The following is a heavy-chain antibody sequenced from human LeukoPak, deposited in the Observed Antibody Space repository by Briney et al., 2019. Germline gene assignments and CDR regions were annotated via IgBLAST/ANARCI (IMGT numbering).Heavy chain of an antibody. V-gene: IGHV3-74*01. J-gene: IGHJ4*02. D-gene: IGHD4-23*01. Sequence: GGSLRLSCAASGFTFSSYWMHWVRQAPGKGLVWVSCINTDGSSTSYADSVKGRFTISRDNAKNTLYLQMNSLRAEDTAVYYCARDGTTVVIGGTYGYWGQGTLVTVSS. CDR3: ARDGTTVVIGGTYGY. CDR1: GFTFSSYW. CDR2: INTDGSST.